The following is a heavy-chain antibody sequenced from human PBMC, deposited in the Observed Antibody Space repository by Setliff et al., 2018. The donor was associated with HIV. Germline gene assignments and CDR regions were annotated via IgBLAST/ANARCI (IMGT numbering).Heavy chain of an antibody. CDR2: IYLGDSDS. V-gene: IGHV5-51*01. Sequence: GESLKISCKSSGYTFTTYWIAWVRQVPGKGLEWMGIIYLGDSDSRYSPSFQGQVTISADKSISTAYLQWSSLKASDTAMYYCAKHLSPGSGWYSKARGMDVWGQGTTVTVSS. J-gene: IGHJ6*02. CDR1: GYTFTTYW. D-gene: IGHD6-19*01. CDR3: AKHLSPGSGWYSKARGMDV.